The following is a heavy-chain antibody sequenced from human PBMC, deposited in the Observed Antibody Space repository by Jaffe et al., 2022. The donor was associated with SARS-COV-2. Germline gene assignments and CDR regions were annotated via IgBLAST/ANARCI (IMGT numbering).Heavy chain of an antibody. CDR3: ARHLYGGKNYYYYMDV. D-gene: IGHD4-17*01. J-gene: IGHJ6*03. CDR1: GGSISSSSYY. Sequence: QLQLQESGPGLVKPSETLSLTCTVSGGSISSSSYYWGWIRQPPGKGLEWIGSIYYSGSTYYNPSLKSRVTISVDTSKNQFSLKLSSVTAADTAVYYCARHLYGGKNYYYYMDVWGKGTTVTVSS. CDR2: IYYSGST. V-gene: IGHV4-39*01.